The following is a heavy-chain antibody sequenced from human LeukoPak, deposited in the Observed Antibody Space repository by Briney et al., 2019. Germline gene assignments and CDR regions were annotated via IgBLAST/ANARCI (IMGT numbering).Heavy chain of an antibody. CDR3: ARRRYTAMVIDAFDI. J-gene: IGHJ3*02. D-gene: IGHD5-18*01. CDR2: IYHSGST. CDR1: GGSISSGGYS. V-gene: IGHV4-30-2*01. Sequence: SETLSLTCAVSGGSISSGGYSWSWIRQPPGKGLEWIGYIYHSGSTYYNPSLKSRVTISVDTSKNQFSLKLSSVTAADTAVYYCARRRYTAMVIDAFDIWGQGTMVTVSS.